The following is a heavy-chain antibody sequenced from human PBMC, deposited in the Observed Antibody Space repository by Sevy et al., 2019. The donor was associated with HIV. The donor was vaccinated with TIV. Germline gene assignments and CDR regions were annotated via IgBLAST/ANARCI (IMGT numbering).Heavy chain of an antibody. CDR2: INGRGGST. V-gene: IGHV3-23*01. D-gene: IGHD6-13*01. Sequence: GGSLRLSCVVSGYSFSSYAISWVRQAPGKGLEWVSTINGRGGSTYYADSVKGRFTISRDNPKNTLFLQMINLRVDDTAIYYCARPSPRIAAAASAFYANWGQGTLVTVSS. J-gene: IGHJ4*02. CDR1: GYSFSSYA. CDR3: ARPSPRIAAAASAFYAN.